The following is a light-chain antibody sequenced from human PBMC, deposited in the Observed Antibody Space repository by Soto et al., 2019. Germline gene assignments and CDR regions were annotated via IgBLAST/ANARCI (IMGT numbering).Light chain of an antibody. V-gene: IGLV1-36*01. CDR3: ATWDDSLNAVV. Sequence: QSVLTQPPSVSEAPGQRVTISCSGRTSNIGTNAVNWYQQLPGTAPKLLIYSDDLLPSRVSDRFSASKSGTSASLAISGLQSEDEADYYCATWDDSLNAVVFGGGTKLTVL. J-gene: IGLJ2*01. CDR2: SDD. CDR1: TSNIGTNA.